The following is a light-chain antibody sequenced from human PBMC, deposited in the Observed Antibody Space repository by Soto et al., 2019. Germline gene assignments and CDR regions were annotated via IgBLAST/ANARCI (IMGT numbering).Light chain of an antibody. Sequence: DIQMTQSPSSLSASVGDRVTITCQASQDISNYVNWYQQKPGKAPKLLIYDASNLETGVPSRCSGSGSGTDFTFTISSLQPEDIATYYCQHYYNLPSGTFGGGTKVEIK. CDR1: QDISNY. CDR2: DAS. V-gene: IGKV1-33*01. CDR3: QHYYNLPSGT. J-gene: IGKJ4*01.